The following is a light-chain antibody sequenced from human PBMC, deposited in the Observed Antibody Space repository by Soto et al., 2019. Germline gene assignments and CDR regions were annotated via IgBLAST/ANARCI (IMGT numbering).Light chain of an antibody. CDR1: QNVNTY. Sequence: DIQMTQSPSSLSAFVGDRVTITCRASQNVNTYLNWYQQKPGKAPKLLIYAASSLQSGVPSRFSGSGSGTDFTLTISSLQPEDFATYYCQQSYNAPWTFGQGTKVDI. V-gene: IGKV1-39*01. CDR2: AAS. J-gene: IGKJ1*01. CDR3: QQSYNAPWT.